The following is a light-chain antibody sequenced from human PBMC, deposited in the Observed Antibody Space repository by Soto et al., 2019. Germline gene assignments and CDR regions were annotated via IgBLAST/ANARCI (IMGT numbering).Light chain of an antibody. J-gene: IGLJ1*01. CDR2: GDS. Sequence: QSVLTQPPSVSGAPGQRVTISCTGSSSNIGAGYVVNWYQQLPGTAPKLLIFGDSNRPSGVPDRFSGSKSGTSASLAITGLQAADEADYYCQSSDSRLSGSDVFGTGTKLTVL. CDR1: SSNIGAGYV. V-gene: IGLV1-40*01. CDR3: QSSDSRLSGSDV.